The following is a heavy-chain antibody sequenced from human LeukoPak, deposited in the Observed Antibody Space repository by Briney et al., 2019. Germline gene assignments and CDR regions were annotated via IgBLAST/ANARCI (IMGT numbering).Heavy chain of an antibody. J-gene: IGHJ4*02. D-gene: IGHD3-10*01. CDR2: ISYDGSNK. V-gene: IGHV3-30*14. CDR3: AFQLNYYGSGSYSILVFDY. CDR1: GFTFSSYA. Sequence: GRSLRLSCAASGFTFSSYAMHWVRQAPGKGLEWVAVISYDGSNKYYADSVKGRFTISRDNSKNTLYLQMNSLRAEDTAVYYCAFQLNYYGSGSYSILVFDYWGQGTLVTVSS.